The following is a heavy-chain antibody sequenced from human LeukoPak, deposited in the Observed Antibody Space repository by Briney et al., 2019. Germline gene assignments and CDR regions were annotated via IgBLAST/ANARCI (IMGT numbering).Heavy chain of an antibody. D-gene: IGHD3-22*01. Sequence: ASVKVSCKASGYIFTGYYIHWVRQAPGQGLEWMGRFTTYNGNTNYAQKFQGRVTMTTDTSTSTAYLEVTSLRSDDTAVYYCARDSSGSYYVHWGQGTLVTVSS. CDR1: GYIFTGYY. CDR2: FTTYNGNT. J-gene: IGHJ4*02. CDR3: ARDSSGSYYVH. V-gene: IGHV1-18*01.